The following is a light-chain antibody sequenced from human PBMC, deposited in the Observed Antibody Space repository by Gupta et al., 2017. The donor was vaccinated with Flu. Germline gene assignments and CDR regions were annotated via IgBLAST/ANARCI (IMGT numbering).Light chain of an antibody. Sequence: DIQMTQSPFFLSASIGDRVTITCRANQSIATSLNWYQHKPGKAPKLLIFSASHLQIGVPSRFSGSGSGTDFTFTISRLQPEDFATYYCHQSYSRPLHFGQGTKVEIK. CDR1: QSIATS. V-gene: IGKV1-39*01. CDR3: HQSYSRPLH. CDR2: SAS. J-gene: IGKJ2*01.